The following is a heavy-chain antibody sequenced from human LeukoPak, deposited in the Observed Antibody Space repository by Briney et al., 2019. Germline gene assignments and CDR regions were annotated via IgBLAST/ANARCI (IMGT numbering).Heavy chain of an antibody. CDR3: ARGYITMVRGAPSSDPPVGMDV. CDR2: TSAYNGNT. Sequence: ASVKVSCKASGYTFTSYGISWVRQAPGQGLEWMGWTSAYNGNTNYAQKLQGRVTMTTDTSTSTAYMELRSLRSDDTAVYYCARGYITMVRGAPSSDPPVGMDVWGQGTTVTVSS. J-gene: IGHJ6*02. D-gene: IGHD3-10*01. CDR1: GYTFTSYG. V-gene: IGHV1-18*01.